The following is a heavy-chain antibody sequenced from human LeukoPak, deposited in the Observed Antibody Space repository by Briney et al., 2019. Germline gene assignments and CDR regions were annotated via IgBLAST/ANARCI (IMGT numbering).Heavy chain of an antibody. J-gene: IGHJ4*02. Sequence: PGGSLRLSCAASGFTFSDYYMSWIRQAPGKGLEWVSYISSSGSTIYYADSVKGRFTISRDDAKNSLYLQMSSLRAEDTAVYYCARDPHYYDSSGPFFDYWGQGTLVTVSS. D-gene: IGHD3-22*01. CDR1: GFTFSDYY. CDR3: ARDPHYYDSSGPFFDY. V-gene: IGHV3-11*01. CDR2: ISSSGSTI.